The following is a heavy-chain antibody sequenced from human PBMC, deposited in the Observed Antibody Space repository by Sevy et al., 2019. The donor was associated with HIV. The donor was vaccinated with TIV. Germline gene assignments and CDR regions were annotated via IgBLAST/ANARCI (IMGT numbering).Heavy chain of an antibody. D-gene: IGHD3-3*01. CDR3: AKGSGSYYEFWSGHDAFDI. CDR2: ISYAGSSK. CDR1: GFNFSSYA. J-gene: IGHJ3*02. V-gene: IGHV3-30*18. Sequence: GGSLRLSCAASGFNFSSYAMHWVRQAPGKGLEWVAVISYAGSSKYYGDSVKGRFTISRDNSKNTLFLQIDSLRAEDTAVYYCAKGSGSYYEFWSGHDAFDIWGQGTMVTVSS.